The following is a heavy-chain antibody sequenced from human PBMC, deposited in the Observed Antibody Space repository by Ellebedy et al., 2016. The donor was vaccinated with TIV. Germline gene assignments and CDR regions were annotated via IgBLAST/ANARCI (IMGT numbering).Heavy chain of an antibody. D-gene: IGHD6-19*01. J-gene: IGHJ4*02. CDR2: IKQDGSEK. Sequence: GGSLRLSCAASGFTFSNYWMSWVRQAPGKGLEWVANIKQDGSEKNSVDSVKGRFSISRDNAKNSMYLQMNSLRDEDTAVYYCARDQWLGRAYYFDYWGQGTLLTVSS. CDR1: GFTFSNYW. V-gene: IGHV3-7*01. CDR3: ARDQWLGRAYYFDY.